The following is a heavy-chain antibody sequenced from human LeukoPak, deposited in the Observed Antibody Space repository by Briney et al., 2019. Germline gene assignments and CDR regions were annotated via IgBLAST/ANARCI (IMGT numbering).Heavy chain of an antibody. Sequence: GGSLRLSCATSGFTFSSNWMSWVRHVPGRGLDWVANIKPDGSAEYYAASVKGRFTVSRDNAENSLYLQMSNLRAEDTAVYFCARGGGLDVWGQGATVTVSS. CDR1: GFTFSSNW. V-gene: IGHV3-7*03. CDR2: IKPDGSAE. D-gene: IGHD3-16*01. J-gene: IGHJ6*02. CDR3: ARGGGLDV.